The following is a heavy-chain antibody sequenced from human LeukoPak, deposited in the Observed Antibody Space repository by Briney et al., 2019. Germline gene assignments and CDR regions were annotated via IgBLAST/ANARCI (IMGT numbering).Heavy chain of an antibody. CDR2: IYHSGST. D-gene: IGHD3-9*01. Sequence: PSETLSLTCAVSGGSISSSNWWSWVRQPPGKGLEWIGEIYHSGSTNYNPSLKSRVTISVDKSKNQFSLKLSSVTAADTAVYYCASQTRYFDWLTVDYWGQGTLVTVSS. J-gene: IGHJ4*02. V-gene: IGHV4-4*02. CDR1: GGSISSSNW. CDR3: ASQTRYFDWLTVDY.